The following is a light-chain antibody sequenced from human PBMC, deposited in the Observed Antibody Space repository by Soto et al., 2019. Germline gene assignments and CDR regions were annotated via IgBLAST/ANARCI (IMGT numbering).Light chain of an antibody. Sequence: IQLTQSPSSLSASVGDSVTITCRASQGISRYLAWYQQKAGRAPKLLISAASTLQSGVPSRFSGSGSGTDFTLSISSLQHEYFATYYCQQLNTYPVTFGGGTKVDIK. CDR3: QQLNTYPVT. V-gene: IGKV1-9*01. J-gene: IGKJ4*01. CDR1: QGISRY. CDR2: AAS.